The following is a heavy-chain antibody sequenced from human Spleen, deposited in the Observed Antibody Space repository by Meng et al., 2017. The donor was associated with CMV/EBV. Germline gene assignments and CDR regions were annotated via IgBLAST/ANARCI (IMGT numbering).Heavy chain of an antibody. V-gene: IGHV4-4*02. Sequence: CSVPCGFINRSNWWSWVRQPPGKGLEWIGEIYHVGSTNYNPSLKSRVTILIDKSKNQFSLRLTSLTAADTAVYYCARDGGGSWLSAYWGQGTLVTVSS. D-gene: IGHD1-26*01. CDR1: CGFINRSNW. CDR3: ARDGGGSWLSAY. CDR2: IYHVGST. J-gene: IGHJ4*02.